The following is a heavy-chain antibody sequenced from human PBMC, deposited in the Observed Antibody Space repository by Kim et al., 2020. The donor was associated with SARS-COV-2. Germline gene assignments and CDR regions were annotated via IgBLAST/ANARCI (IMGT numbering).Heavy chain of an antibody. CDR3: GRGEGDAGIPYYYGMDV. J-gene: IGHJ6*02. D-gene: IGHD2-21*02. CDR1: GGSISSYY. V-gene: IGHV4-59*01. CDR2: IYYSGST. Sequence: SETLSLTCTVSGGSISSYYWSWIRQPPGKGLEWIGYIYYSGSTNYNPSLKSRVTISVDTSKNQFSLKLSSVPAADTAVYYCGRGEGDAGIPYYYGMDVWGQGTTVTVSS.